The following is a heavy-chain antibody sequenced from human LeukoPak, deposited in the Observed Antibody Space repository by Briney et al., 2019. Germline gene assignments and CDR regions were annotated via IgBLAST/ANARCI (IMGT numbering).Heavy chain of an antibody. J-gene: IGHJ4*02. Sequence: ASVKVSCKASGYTFTGYYMHWVRQAPGQGLEWMGWINPNSGGTNYAQKFQGRVTMTRDTSISTAYMELSSLRSEDTAVYYCATDTAMVTTGVDYWGQGTLVTVSS. CDR2: INPNSGGT. V-gene: IGHV1-2*02. D-gene: IGHD5-18*01. CDR1: GYTFTGYY. CDR3: ATDTAMVTTGVDY.